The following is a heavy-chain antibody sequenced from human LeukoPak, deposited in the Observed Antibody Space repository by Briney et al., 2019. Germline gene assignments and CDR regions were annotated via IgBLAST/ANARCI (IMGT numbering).Heavy chain of an antibody. V-gene: IGHV4-59*01. CDR3: ARDSSLLPGDEVEALDI. Sequence: PSETLSLTCTVSGGSISSYYWSWIRQPPGKGLEWIGYIYYSGSTNYNPSLKSRVTISVDTSKNQFSLKLSSVTAADTAVYYCARDSSLLPGDEVEALDIWGQGTMVTVSS. J-gene: IGHJ3*02. D-gene: IGHD1-26*01. CDR1: GGSISSYY. CDR2: IYYSGST.